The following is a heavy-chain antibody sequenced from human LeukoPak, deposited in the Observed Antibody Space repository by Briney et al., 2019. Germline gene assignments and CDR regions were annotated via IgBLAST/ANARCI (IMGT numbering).Heavy chain of an antibody. CDR1: GFTFSSYG. Sequence: GGSLRLSCAASGFTFSSYGMHWVRQAPGKGLKWVAFIRYDGSNKYYADSVKGRFTISRDNSKNTLYLQMNSLRAEDTAVYYCAKVQRWLQFLDYWGQGTLVTVSS. CDR3: AKVQRWLQFLDY. J-gene: IGHJ4*02. CDR2: IRYDGSNK. V-gene: IGHV3-30*02. D-gene: IGHD5-24*01.